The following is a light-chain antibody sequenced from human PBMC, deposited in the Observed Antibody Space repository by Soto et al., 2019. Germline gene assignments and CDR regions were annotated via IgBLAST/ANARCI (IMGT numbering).Light chain of an antibody. V-gene: IGKV1-8*01. CDR1: QGISSY. J-gene: IGKJ1*01. CDR2: AAS. Sequence: AIRMTQSPSSLSASTGDRVTITCLASQGISSYLAWYQQKPGKAPKLLIYAASTLQSGVPSRFSGSGSGTDFTLTISCLQSEDFATYYCQQYYSYRWTFGQGTKVEIK. CDR3: QQYYSYRWT.